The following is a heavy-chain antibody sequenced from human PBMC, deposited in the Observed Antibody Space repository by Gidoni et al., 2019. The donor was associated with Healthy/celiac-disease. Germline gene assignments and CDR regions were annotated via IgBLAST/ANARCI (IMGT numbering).Heavy chain of an antibody. CDR2: IYHSGST. J-gene: IGHJ4*02. CDR3: ARDGAVAVAGTRD. CDR1: GYSIRSGYY. Sequence: QVQLQESGPGLVKPSETLSLTCAVSGYSIRSGYYWGWIRQPPGKGLEWIGSIYHSGSTYYNPSLKSRVTISVDTSKNQFSLKLSSVTAADTAVYYCARDGAVAVAGTRDWGQGTLVTVSS. V-gene: IGHV4-38-2*02. D-gene: IGHD6-19*01.